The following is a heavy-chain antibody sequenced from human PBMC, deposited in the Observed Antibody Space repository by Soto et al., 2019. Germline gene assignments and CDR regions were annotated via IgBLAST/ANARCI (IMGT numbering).Heavy chain of an antibody. Sequence: ASVKVSCKASGYSFTIYGISWVRQAPEQGLEWMGWIGAYNGNTNYAQKLQGRVTMTTDTSTSTAYMELRSLRSDDTAVYYCARDWLWFGESPNWFDPWGQGTLVTVSS. J-gene: IGHJ5*02. V-gene: IGHV1-18*01. CDR2: IGAYNGNT. CDR3: ARDWLWFGESPNWFDP. D-gene: IGHD3-10*01. CDR1: GYSFTIYG.